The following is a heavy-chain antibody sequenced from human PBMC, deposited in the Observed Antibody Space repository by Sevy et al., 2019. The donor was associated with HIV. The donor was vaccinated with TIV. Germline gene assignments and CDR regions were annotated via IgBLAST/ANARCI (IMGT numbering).Heavy chain of an antibody. Sequence: GGSLRLSCAASGFTFSNYAMSWVRQAPVKGLEWVSTLSGIDGRTYYPDSVKGRFTMSRDTSKNTLYLEMNSLRAEDTAIYYCAKTPHWHVTGSGYFDYWGHGSLVTVSS. D-gene: IGHD1-1*01. CDR1: GFTFSNYA. V-gene: IGHV3-23*01. CDR3: AKTPHWHVTGSGYFDY. CDR2: LSGIDGRT. J-gene: IGHJ4*01.